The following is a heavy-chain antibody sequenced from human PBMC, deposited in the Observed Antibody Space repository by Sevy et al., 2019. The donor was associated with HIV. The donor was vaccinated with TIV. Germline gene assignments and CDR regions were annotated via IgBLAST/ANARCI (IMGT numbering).Heavy chain of an antibody. CDR1: GFTVSSNY. D-gene: IGHD4-17*01. CDR2: IYSGGST. Sequence: GSLRLSCAASGFTVSSNYMSWVRQAPGKGLEWVSVIYSGGSTYYADSVKGSFTISRDNSKNTLYLQMNSLRAEDTAVYYCARGRLRGNYFDYWGQGTLVTVSS. V-gene: IGHV3-66*01. CDR3: ARGRLRGNYFDY. J-gene: IGHJ4*02.